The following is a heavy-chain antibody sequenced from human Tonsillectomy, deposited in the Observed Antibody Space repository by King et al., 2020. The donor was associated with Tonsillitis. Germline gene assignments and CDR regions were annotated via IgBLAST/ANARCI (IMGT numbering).Heavy chain of an antibody. J-gene: IGHJ3*02. V-gene: IGHV3-11*01. CDR3: ARVFRYYSDSSDGAFDI. CDR1: GFTFSDYY. D-gene: IGHD3-22*01. CDR2: IRSSGSTI. Sequence: VQLVESGGGLVKPGGSLRLSCAVSGFTFSDYYMSWIRQAPGKGLEWVSYIRSSGSTIYYADSVKGRFTISRDNAKKSLYLQMNSLRAEDTAVYYCARVFRYYSDSSDGAFDIWGQGTMVTVSS.